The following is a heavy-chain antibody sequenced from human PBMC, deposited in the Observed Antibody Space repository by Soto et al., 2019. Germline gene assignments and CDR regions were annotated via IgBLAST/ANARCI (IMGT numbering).Heavy chain of an antibody. V-gene: IGHV3-53*01. CDR2: IYSGGST. CDR3: ARNYYDSGGGFDY. CDR1: GFTVSSNY. J-gene: IGHJ4*02. Sequence: EVQLVESGGGLIQPGGSLRLSCAASGFTVSSNYMSWVRQAPGKGLEWVSVIYSGGSTYYADSVKGRFTISRDNSKNTLYLQMNSLRDEDTAVYYCARNYYDSGGGFDYWGQGTLVTVSS. D-gene: IGHD3-22*01.